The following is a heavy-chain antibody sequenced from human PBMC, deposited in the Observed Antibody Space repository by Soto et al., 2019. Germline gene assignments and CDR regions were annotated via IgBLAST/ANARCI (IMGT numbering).Heavy chain of an antibody. J-gene: IGHJ6*03. D-gene: IGHD3-3*01. CDR1: GGSFSGYY. CDR3: AREGSFNYDFWSGRSPGYYYYMDV. V-gene: IGHV4-34*01. Sequence: PSETLSLTCAVYGGSFSGYYCSCIRQPPGKGLEWIGEINHSGSTNYNPSLKSRVTISVDTSKNQFSLKLSSVTAADTAVYYCAREGSFNYDFWSGRSPGYYYYMDVWGKGTTVTVSS. CDR2: INHSGST.